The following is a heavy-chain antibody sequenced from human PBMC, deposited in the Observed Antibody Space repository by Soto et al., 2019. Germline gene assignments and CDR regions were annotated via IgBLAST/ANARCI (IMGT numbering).Heavy chain of an antibody. Sequence: GSLRLSCAASGFTFSSYAMSWVRQAPGKGLEWVSAISGSGGSTYYADSVKGRFTISRDNSKNTLYLQMNSLRAEDTAVYYCAKDGGFTYFDWLARFDYWGQGTLVTVSS. J-gene: IGHJ4*02. CDR2: ISGSGGST. CDR3: AKDGGFTYFDWLARFDY. CDR1: GFTFSSYA. V-gene: IGHV3-23*01. D-gene: IGHD3-9*01.